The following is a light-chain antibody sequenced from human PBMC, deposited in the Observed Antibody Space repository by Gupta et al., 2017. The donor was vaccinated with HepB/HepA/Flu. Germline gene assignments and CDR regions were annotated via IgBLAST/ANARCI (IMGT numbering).Light chain of an antibody. V-gene: IGKV1-39*01. CDR1: QSISTY. Sequence: DIQMTQSPSSLSASVGDRVTITCRASQSISTYLTWYQQKPGTAPKLLISGASNLQSGVPSRFSGSGFGTDFTLTISSLQPEDFATYYCQQTYSALTFGGGTKVEIK. J-gene: IGKJ4*01. CDR2: GAS. CDR3: QQTYSALT.